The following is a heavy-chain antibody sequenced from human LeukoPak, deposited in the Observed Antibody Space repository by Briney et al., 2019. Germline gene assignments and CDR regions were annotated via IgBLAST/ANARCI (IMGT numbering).Heavy chain of an antibody. V-gene: IGHV4-59*01. D-gene: IGHD5-12*01. CDR2: IYYSGST. J-gene: IGHJ5*02. CDR3: ARLTMIVATQRFDP. CDR1: GGSISSYY. Sequence: ASETLSITCTVSGGSISSYYWSWIRQPPGKGLEWIGYIYYSGSTNYNPSLKSRVTISVDTSKNQFSLKLSSVTAADTAVYYCARLTMIVATQRFDPWGQGTLVTVSS.